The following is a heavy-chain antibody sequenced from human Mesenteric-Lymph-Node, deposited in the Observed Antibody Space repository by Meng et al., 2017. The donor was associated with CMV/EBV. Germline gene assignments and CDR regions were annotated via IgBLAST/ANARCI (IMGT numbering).Heavy chain of an antibody. D-gene: IGHD6-6*01. Sequence: GESLKISCAASGFTFSNYWMSWVRQAPGKGLEWGANIKQDGSEKTYVDSVKGRFTISRDNAQNSLYLQMDSLRVEDTAVYYCARDHGYSSSGGDYWGQGTLVTVSS. CDR2: IKQDGSEK. J-gene: IGHJ4*02. CDR3: ARDHGYSSSGGDY. V-gene: IGHV3-7*01. CDR1: GFTFSNYW.